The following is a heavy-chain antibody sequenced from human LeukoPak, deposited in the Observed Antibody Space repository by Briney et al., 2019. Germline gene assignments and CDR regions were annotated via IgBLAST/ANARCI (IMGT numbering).Heavy chain of an antibody. CDR2: ISGSGDST. CDR3: ATYRRGFHDSSESYYFDY. CDR1: GFTFSRFA. J-gene: IGHJ4*02. Sequence: GGSLRLSCAASGFTFSRFAMSWVRQAPGKGLEWVSGISGSGDSTYYADSVKGRFTISRDNSKNTLYLQMNGLRAEDTAVYYCATYRRGFHDSSESYYFDYWGQGTLVTVSS. V-gene: IGHV3-23*01. D-gene: IGHD3-22*01.